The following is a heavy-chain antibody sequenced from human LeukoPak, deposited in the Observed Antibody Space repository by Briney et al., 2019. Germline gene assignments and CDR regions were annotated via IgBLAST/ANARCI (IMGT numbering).Heavy chain of an antibody. Sequence: ASETLSLTCTVSGGSVSSGSYYWSWIRQPPVKGLEWIGYIYYSGSTTYNPSLKSRVTISVDTSKNQFSLKLNSVTAADTAVYYCARTNYYDSSGLGDYWGQGTLVTVSS. CDR2: IYYSGST. D-gene: IGHD3-22*01. V-gene: IGHV4-61*01. CDR3: ARTNYYDSSGLGDY. J-gene: IGHJ4*02. CDR1: GGSVSSGSYY.